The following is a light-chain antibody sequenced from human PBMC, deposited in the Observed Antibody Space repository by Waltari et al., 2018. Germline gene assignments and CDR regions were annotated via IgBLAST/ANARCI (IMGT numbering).Light chain of an antibody. Sequence: DIVMTQSPDSLAVSLGERATINCKSSQRVLYTSYNKNFLAWYQQKPGQPPKLLIYWASTRESGVPDRVSGSGSGTDFTLTISSLQSEDVAVYYCQQYYSSPWTFGQGSKVEIK. CDR3: QQYYSSPWT. J-gene: IGKJ1*01. CDR2: WAS. V-gene: IGKV4-1*01. CDR1: QRVLYTSYNKNF.